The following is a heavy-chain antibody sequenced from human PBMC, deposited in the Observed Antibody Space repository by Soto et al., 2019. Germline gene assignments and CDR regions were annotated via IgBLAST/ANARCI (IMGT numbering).Heavy chain of an antibody. D-gene: IGHD2-15*01. J-gene: IGHJ4*02. CDR3: AGDRRYCSGGSCYSTFDY. Sequence: QVQLVESGGGVVQPGRSLRLYWAASGFTFSSYPMHWVRQAPGKGPEWVAVIWYDGSIEDYVDSVKGRFTISRDNSKNTLYLQMNSLRAEDTAVYYCAGDRRYCSGGSCYSTFDYWGQGTLVTVSS. CDR1: GFTFSSYP. CDR2: IWYDGSIE. V-gene: IGHV3-33*01.